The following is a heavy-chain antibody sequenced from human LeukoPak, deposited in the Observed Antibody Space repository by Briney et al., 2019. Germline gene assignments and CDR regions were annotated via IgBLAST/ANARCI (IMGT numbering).Heavy chain of an antibody. V-gene: IGHV4-34*01. CDR3: ASGCPLRM. D-gene: IGHD4-17*01. Sequence: SETLSLTCAVYGGSFSGYYWSWIRQPPGKWLEWIGEINHSGSTNYNPSLKSRVTISVDTSKNQFSLKLSSVTAADTAVYYCASGCPLRMWGERTTVTVSS. CDR1: GGSFSGYY. CDR2: INHSGST. J-gene: IGHJ3*01.